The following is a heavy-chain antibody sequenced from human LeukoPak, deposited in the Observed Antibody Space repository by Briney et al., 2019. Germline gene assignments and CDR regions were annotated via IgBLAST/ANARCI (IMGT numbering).Heavy chain of an antibody. CDR2: IYTSGST. J-gene: IGHJ6*03. CDR3: ARFGSGSYKYYYYYYMDV. V-gene: IGHV4-61*02. D-gene: IGHD3-10*01. CDR1: GGSISSGSYY. Sequence: SETLSLTCTVSGGSISSGSYYWSWIRQPDGKGLEWIGRIYTSGSTNYNPSLKSRVTISVDTSKNQFSLKLSSVTAADTAVYYCARFGSGSYKYYYYYYMDVWGKGTTVTVSS.